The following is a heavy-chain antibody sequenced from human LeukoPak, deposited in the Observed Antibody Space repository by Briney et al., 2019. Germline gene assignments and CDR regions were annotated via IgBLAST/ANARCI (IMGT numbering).Heavy chain of an antibody. D-gene: IGHD2-2*01. CDR1: GYTFTGYY. CDR2: INPNSGGT. J-gene: IGHJ5*02. CDR3: ARDHRCSSTSCESNWFDP. Sequence: GASVKVSCKASGYTFTGYYMHWVRQAPGQGLEWMGWINPNSGGTNYAQKFQGRVTMTRDTSISTAYMELSRLRSEDTAVYYCARDHRCSSTSCESNWFDPWGQGTLVTVSS. V-gene: IGHV1-2*02.